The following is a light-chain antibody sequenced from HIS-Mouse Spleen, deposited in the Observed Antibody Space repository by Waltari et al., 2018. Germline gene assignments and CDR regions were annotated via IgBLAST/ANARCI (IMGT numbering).Light chain of an antibody. CDR3: CSYAGSYTGV. CDR1: SSDVGGYNY. Sequence: QSALTQPRAVSGSPGQPVTISCTATSSDVGGYNYVPWYQQHPGKAPKLMVYDVSKRPSGVHDRVSGSTSGNTASLTISGLQAQDEADYCCCSYAGSYTGVFGTGTKVTVL. V-gene: IGLV2-11*01. CDR2: DVS. J-gene: IGLJ1*01.